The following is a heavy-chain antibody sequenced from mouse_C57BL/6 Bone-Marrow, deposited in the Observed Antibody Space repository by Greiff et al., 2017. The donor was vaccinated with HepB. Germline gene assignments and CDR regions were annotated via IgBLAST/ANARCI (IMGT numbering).Heavy chain of an antibody. V-gene: IGHV1-55*01. Sequence: QVQLQQPGAELVKPGASVKMSCKASGYTFTSYWITWVKQRPGQGLEWIGDLYPGSGSTNYNEKFKSKATLTVDTSSSTAYMQLSSLTSEDSAVYYCARGLDGYHWYFDVWGTVTTVTVSS. CDR2: LYPGSGST. CDR1: GYTFTSYW. D-gene: IGHD2-3*01. CDR3: ARGLDGYHWYFDV. J-gene: IGHJ1*03.